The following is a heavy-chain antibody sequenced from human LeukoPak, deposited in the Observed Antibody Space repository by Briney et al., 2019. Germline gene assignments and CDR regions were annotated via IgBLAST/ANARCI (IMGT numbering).Heavy chain of an antibody. V-gene: IGHV3-23*01. CDR2: ISGSGGTT. D-gene: IGHD3-22*01. CDR3: AKGVYYYDSSAYYYTYYFDY. J-gene: IGHJ4*02. CDR1: GFPFSSYA. Sequence: GGSLRLSCAASGFPFSSYAMSWVRQAPGKGLEWVSAISGSGGTTYFADSVKGRFTISRDNSKNTLYLQMNTLRAEDTAVYYCAKGVYYYDSSAYYYTYYFDYWGQGTLVTVS.